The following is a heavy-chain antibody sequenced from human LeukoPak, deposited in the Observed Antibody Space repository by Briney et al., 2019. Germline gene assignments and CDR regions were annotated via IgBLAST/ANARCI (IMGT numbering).Heavy chain of an antibody. CDR3: ARDRWELPDDY. V-gene: IGHV3-7*01. D-gene: IGHD1-26*01. CDR1: GFTFSSYW. J-gene: IGHJ4*02. Sequence: GGSLRLSCAASGFTFSSYWMSWVRQAPGKGLEWLANIKQDGSEKYYVDSVKGRFTISRDNAKNSLYLQMNSLRAEDTAVYYCARDRWELPDDYWGQGTLVTVSS. CDR2: IKQDGSEK.